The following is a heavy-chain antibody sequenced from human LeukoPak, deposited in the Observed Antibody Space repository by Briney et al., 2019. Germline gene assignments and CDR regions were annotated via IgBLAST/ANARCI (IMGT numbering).Heavy chain of an antibody. D-gene: IGHD3-10*01. J-gene: IGHJ4*02. CDR2: IYHSGST. CDR1: GCSISSGYD. V-gene: IGHV4-38-2*02. Sequence: SETLSLTCAVSGCSISSGYDWGWIRQPPGKGLEWIGSIYHSGSTYYNPSLKSRVTISVDTSKNQFSLKLSSVTAADTAVYYCARDIGSGSDYWGQGTLVTVSS. CDR3: ARDIGSGSDY.